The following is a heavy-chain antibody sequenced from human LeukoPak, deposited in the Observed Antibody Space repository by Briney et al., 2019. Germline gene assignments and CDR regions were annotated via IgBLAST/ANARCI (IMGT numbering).Heavy chain of an antibody. CDR3: ARELWFGGRTMFDP. J-gene: IGHJ5*02. V-gene: IGHV3-48*03. CDR1: RFTFSIYE. CDR2: ISAIGSTI. D-gene: IGHD3-10*01. Sequence: GGSLILSCPTSRFTFSIYEMNWVRKAPGKRLESVSYISAIGSTIYYADSVKSRFTISRDNAKTSLYLQMNSLRDEDTAVYYCARELWFGGRTMFDPWGQGTLVTVYS.